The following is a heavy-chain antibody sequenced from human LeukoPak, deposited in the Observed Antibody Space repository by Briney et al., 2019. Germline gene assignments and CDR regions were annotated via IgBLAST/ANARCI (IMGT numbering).Heavy chain of an antibody. V-gene: IGHV3-53*01. CDR2: IYIGVST. CDR1: GFTVSSNY. D-gene: IGHD5-18*01. J-gene: IGHJ4*02. Sequence: GGSLRLSCAASGFTVSSNYMSWGRQAPGKGLGWGSLIYIGVSTYYADCVKGRFTISRDPSKNTLYLQMTSVRADDTAVYYCASGRRTTWIQLSGPDYWGQGTLVIVSS. CDR3: ASGRRTTWIQLSGPDY.